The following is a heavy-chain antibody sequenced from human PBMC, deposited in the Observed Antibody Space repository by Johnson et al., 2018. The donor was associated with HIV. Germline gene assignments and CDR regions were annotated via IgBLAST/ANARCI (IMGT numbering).Heavy chain of an antibody. J-gene: IGHJ3*02. D-gene: IGHD4-17*01. CDR1: GFTFSSYA. CDR3: ARETDYGPPNAFDI. V-gene: IGHV3-64*01. CDR2: ISSNGGST. Sequence: VQLVESGGGLVQPGGSLRLSCAASGFTFSSYAMHWVRQAPGKGLEYVSGISSNGGSTYYANSVKGRFTISRDNSKNTLYLQMGSLRAEDMAVYYCARETDYGPPNAFDIWGQGTMVTISS.